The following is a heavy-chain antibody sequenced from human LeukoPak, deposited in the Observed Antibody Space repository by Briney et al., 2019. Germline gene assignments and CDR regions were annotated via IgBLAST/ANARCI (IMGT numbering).Heavy chain of an antibody. CDR2: VSIPGSNYI. CDR1: GFTFSSHT. D-gene: IGHD6-19*01. Sequence: GRSLRLSCAASGFTFSSHTMNWVRQAPGKGLEWVSSVSIPGSNYIHYADSVKGRFTAARDDADNSLYLEMKNLRAEDTAVYYCAKSFSSGCSPFDHWGQGSLVTVSS. V-gene: IGHV3-21*06. CDR3: AKSFSSGCSPFDH. J-gene: IGHJ4*02.